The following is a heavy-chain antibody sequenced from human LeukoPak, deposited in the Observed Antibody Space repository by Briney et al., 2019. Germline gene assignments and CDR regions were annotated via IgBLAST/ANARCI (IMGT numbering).Heavy chain of an antibody. CDR3: TKTENNWSYGMDV. Sequence: SQTPSLTCAISGDSVSNNSTTWNWIRQSPSRGLEWLGRTYYRSEWYNDYAVSVKSRITINPDTSKNQFSLQLNSVTPEDTAVYYCTKTENNWSYGMDVWGQGTTVTVSS. D-gene: IGHD1-20*01. CDR1: GDSVSNNSTT. V-gene: IGHV6-1*01. J-gene: IGHJ6*02. CDR2: TYYRSEWYN.